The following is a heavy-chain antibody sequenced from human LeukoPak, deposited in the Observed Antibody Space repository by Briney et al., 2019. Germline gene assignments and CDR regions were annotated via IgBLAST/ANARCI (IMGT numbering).Heavy chain of an antibody. J-gene: IGHJ4*02. CDR1: GCTFSSYW. D-gene: IGHD1-1*01. V-gene: IGHV3-7*04. CDR3: ARGTGGDN. CDR2: IKEDGSEK. Sequence: GGSLRLSCAASGCTFSSYWMTWVRQAPGKGLEWVANIKEDGSEKHHVDSVKGRFTISRDNSKNSLYLQMNSLRAEDTAVYYCARGTGGDNWGQGALVTVSS.